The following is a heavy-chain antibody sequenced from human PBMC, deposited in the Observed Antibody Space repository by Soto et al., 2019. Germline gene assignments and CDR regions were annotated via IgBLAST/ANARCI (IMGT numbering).Heavy chain of an antibody. D-gene: IGHD3-16*01. J-gene: IGHJ3*02. CDR1: GYTFTSSG. CDR2: ISAHTGSS. CDR3: ARDRVAGIWGDAFDI. Sequence: ASVKVSCKASGYTFTSSGMGWVRQAPGQGLEWMGWISAHTGSSEYAQRFQGRVTMTTDRSTSTAYMELRSLTSDDTAVYYCARDRVAGIWGDAFDIWGQGTMVTVSS. V-gene: IGHV1-18*01.